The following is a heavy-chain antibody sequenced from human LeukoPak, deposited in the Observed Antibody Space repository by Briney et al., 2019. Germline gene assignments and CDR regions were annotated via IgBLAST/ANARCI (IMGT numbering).Heavy chain of an antibody. CDR3: ANGAHPDSSHYYFDY. D-gene: IGHD2-2*01. J-gene: IGHJ4*02. CDR1: GFTFSRYG. Sequence: GGSLRLSCAASGFTFSRYGMSWVRQAPGKGLEWVSAITGRGVRTYNGDSVKGWFTISRDNSKNTVFLQMNSLRGEDTAVYYCANGAHPDSSHYYFDYWGQGALVTVSS. V-gene: IGHV3-23*01. CDR2: ITGRGVRT.